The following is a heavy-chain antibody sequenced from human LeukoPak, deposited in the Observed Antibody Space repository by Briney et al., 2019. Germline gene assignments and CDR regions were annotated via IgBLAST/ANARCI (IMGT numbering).Heavy chain of an antibody. J-gene: IGHJ4*02. CDR2: INHSGST. V-gene: IGHV4-34*01. CDR3: ARGGEGEHCSSTSCRPGFDY. D-gene: IGHD2-2*01. CDR1: GGSFRGYY. Sequence: SETLALICGVYGGSFRGYYWSWTRQPPGKGLEWIGEINHSGSTNYNPSLQSRVTISVDTSKNQFSLKLSTVTAADTAVYYCARGGEGEHCSSTSCRPGFDYWGQGTLVTVSS.